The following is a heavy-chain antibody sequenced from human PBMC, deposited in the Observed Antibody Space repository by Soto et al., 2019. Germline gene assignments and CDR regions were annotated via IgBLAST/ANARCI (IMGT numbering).Heavy chain of an antibody. CDR3: ATVRVRGGPLRFED. J-gene: IGHJ4*01. Sequence: QVQLVQSGAEVRKPGSSVKVSCKTSGGLISKYSFNWVRQAPGQGLEWMGGVLPISGSTDYAQKFQGRLTITADRSTSTVYMELSRLRYDETANYYCATVRVRGGPLRFEDGGQGMLIRVSS. V-gene: IGHV1-69*06. CDR1: GGLISKYS. CDR2: VLPISGST. D-gene: IGHD5-12*01.